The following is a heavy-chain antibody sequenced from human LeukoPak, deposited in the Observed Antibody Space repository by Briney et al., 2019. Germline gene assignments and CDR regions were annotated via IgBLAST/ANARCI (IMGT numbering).Heavy chain of an antibody. Sequence: SETLSLTCTVSGGSISSYYWSWTRQPAGKGLEWIGRIYTSGSTNYNPSLKSRVTMSVDTSKNQFSLKLSSVTAADTAVYYCARAENCYDSSGYYSWAFDIWGQGTMVTVSS. J-gene: IGHJ3*02. CDR2: IYTSGST. CDR1: GGSISSYY. D-gene: IGHD3-22*01. V-gene: IGHV4-4*07. CDR3: ARAENCYDSSGYYSWAFDI.